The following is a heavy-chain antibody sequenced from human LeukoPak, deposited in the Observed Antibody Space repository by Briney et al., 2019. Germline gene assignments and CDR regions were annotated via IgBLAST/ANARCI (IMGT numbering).Heavy chain of an antibody. J-gene: IGHJ3*02. CDR3: ARTPGYSSSLRNAFDI. V-gene: IGHV1-8*01. Sequence: ASVKVSCKASGYTFTSYDINWVRQATGQGLEWMGWMNPNSGNTGYAQKFQGRVTMTRSTSISTAYMELSSLRSEDTAVYYCARTPGYSSSLRNAFDIWGQGTMVTVYS. D-gene: IGHD6-13*01. CDR2: MNPNSGNT. CDR1: GYTFTSYD.